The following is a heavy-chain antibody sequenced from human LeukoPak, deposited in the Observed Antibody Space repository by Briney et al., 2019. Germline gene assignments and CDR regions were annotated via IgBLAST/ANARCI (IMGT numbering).Heavy chain of an antibody. CDR2: INHSGST. CDR1: GGSFSGYY. CDR3: ARASGVSSYLLPI. V-gene: IGHV4-34*01. D-gene: IGHD2-8*01. Sequence: SETLSLTWAVYGGSFSGYYWSWLRQPPGKGLEWIGEINHSGSTNYNPSLKSRVTISIDTSKNQFSLRLNSVTAADTAVYYCARASGVSSYLLPIWGQGTLVTVSS. J-gene: IGHJ4*02.